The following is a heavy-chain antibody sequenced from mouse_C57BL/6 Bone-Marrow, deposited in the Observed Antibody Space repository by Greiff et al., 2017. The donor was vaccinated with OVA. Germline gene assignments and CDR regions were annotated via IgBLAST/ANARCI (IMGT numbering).Heavy chain of an antibody. CDR1: GFNINDYY. V-gene: IGHV14-1*01. CDR2: IDPEGGDT. Sequence: VQLQQSGAELVRPGASVKLSCTASGFNINDYYMPWVKQSPEQGLEWIGRIDPEGGDTEYAPKFQGKATMTADTSSNTAYLQLSSLTSEDTAVYYCARGYGNYGGYWYFDVWGTGTTVTVSS. CDR3: ARGYGNYGGYWYFDV. D-gene: IGHD2-1*01. J-gene: IGHJ1*03.